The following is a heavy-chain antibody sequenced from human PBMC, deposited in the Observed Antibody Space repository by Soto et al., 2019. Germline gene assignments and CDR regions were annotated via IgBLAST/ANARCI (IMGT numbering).Heavy chain of an antibody. Sequence: PTLVNPTQTLTLTCTFSGFSLNTGGLGVGWIRQPPGKALEWLALIYWDGDKRYSPSLQSRLSITKDTSNNQVVLTMTNMDPVETATYYCAHSRFGGDCLRSYSSHYYYGMDVWGQGTTVTVSS. D-gene: IGHD2-21*02. CDR1: GFSLNTGGLG. CDR3: AHSRFGGDCLRSYSSHYYYGMDV. CDR2: IYWDGDK. V-gene: IGHV2-5*02. J-gene: IGHJ6*02.